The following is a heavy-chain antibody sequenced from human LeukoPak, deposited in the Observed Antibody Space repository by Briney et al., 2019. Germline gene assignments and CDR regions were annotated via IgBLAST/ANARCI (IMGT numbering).Heavy chain of an antibody. Sequence: SETLSLTCTVSGGCISSYYWSWIRQPAGKGLEWIGRIYTSGSTNYNPSLKSRVTMSVDTSKNQFSLKLSSVTAADTAVYYCARGGSGYYVVAFDIWGQGTMVTVSS. D-gene: IGHD3-3*01. CDR3: ARGGSGYYVVAFDI. CDR2: IYTSGST. J-gene: IGHJ3*02. V-gene: IGHV4-4*07. CDR1: GGCISSYY.